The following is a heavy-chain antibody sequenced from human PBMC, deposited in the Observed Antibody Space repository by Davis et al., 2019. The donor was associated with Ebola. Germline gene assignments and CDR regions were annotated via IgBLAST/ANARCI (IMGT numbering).Heavy chain of an antibody. CDR3: ARERLIVVVVAATGDYYYGMDV. Sequence: ASVKVSCKASGYTFTHYGISWVRQAPGQGLEWMGWMNPNSGNTGYAQKFRGRVTMTRDTSTSTVYMELSSLRSEDTAVYYCARERLIVVVVAATGDYYYGMDVWGKGTTVTVSS. CDR1: GYTFTHYG. V-gene: IGHV1-8*02. D-gene: IGHD2-15*01. CDR2: MNPNSGNT. J-gene: IGHJ6*04.